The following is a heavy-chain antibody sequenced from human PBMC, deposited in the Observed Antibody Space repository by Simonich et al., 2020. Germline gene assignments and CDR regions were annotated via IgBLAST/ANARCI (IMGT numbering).Heavy chain of an antibody. CDR3: ARDGLGTAYYYYMDV. D-gene: IGHD7-27*01. J-gene: IGHJ6*03. Sequence: EVQLVESGGGLVQPGGSLRLSCAASGFTFSSYWMSWVRQAPGKGLEWVANKKQDGREKYYVDSVKGRFTISRDNAKNSLYLQMNSLRAEDTAVYYCARDGLGTAYYYYMDVWGKGTTVTVSS. CDR2: KKQDGREK. V-gene: IGHV3-7*01. CDR1: GFTFSSYW.